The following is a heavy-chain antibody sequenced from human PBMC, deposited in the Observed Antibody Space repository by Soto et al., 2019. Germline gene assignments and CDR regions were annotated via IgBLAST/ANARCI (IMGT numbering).Heavy chain of an antibody. V-gene: IGHV4-31*03. CDR1: DASISTATFY. Sequence: PSETLSLTCTVSDASISTATFYWIRQLPGEALEWIGYIYYNGSAYYNSSLRSRATLSLDTSKSEFSLTLTSLTAADTAVYYCARGEVGVAGRLDHWGQGTLVTVSS. J-gene: IGHJ4*02. CDR3: ARGEVGVAGRLDH. D-gene: IGHD3-3*01. CDR2: IYYNGSA.